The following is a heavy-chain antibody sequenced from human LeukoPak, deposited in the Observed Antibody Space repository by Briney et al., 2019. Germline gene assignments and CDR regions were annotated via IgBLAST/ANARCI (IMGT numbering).Heavy chain of an antibody. D-gene: IGHD3-22*01. CDR2: IYTSGST. V-gene: IGHV4-61*02. Sequence: SSETLSLTCTVSGGSISSGSYYWSWIRQPAGKGLEWIGRIYTSGSTNYNPSLKSRVTISVDTSKNQFPLKLSSVTAADTAVYYCASIYYYDSAPIDPWGQGTLVTVSS. J-gene: IGHJ5*02. CDR1: GGSISSGSYY. CDR3: ASIYYYDSAPIDP.